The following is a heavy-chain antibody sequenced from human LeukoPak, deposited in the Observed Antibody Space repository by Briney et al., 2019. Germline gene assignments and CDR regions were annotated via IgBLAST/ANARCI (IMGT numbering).Heavy chain of an antibody. D-gene: IGHD3-16*01. CDR2: ISSSSSYI. V-gene: IGHV3-21*01. CDR1: GFTFSSYS. Sequence: GGSLRLSCAASGFTFSSYSMNWVRQAPGKGLEWVSSISSSSSYIYYADSVKGRFTISRDNARNSLFLQMNSLGVEDTAVYYCASQSYARFDPWGQGTLVTVSS. CDR3: ASQSYARFDP. J-gene: IGHJ5*02.